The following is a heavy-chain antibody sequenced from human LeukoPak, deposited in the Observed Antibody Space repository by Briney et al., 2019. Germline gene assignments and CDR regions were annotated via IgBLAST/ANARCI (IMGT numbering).Heavy chain of an antibody. CDR2: ISAYNGNT. D-gene: IGHD2-15*01. J-gene: IGHJ6*03. Sequence: ASVKVSCKASGYTFTSYGISWVRQAPGQGLEWMGWISAYNGNTNYAQKLQGRVTMTTDTSTSTAYMELRSLRAEDTAVYYCAKTAQDCSDGPCYSGYFYYMDVWGKGTTVTVSS. CDR3: AKTAQDCSDGPCYSGYFYYMDV. CDR1: GYTFTSYG. V-gene: IGHV1-18*01.